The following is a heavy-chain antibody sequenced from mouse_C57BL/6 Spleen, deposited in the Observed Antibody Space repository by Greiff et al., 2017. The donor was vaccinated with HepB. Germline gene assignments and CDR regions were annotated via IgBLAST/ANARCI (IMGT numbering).Heavy chain of an antibody. V-gene: IGHV1-52*01. Sequence: QVQLQQSGAELVRPGSSVKLSCKASGYTFTSYWMHWVKQRPIQGLEWIGNIDPSDSETHYNQKFKDKATLTVDKSSSTAYMQLSSLTSEDSAVYYCARFHYYGSSGYAIDYWGQGTSVTVSS. J-gene: IGHJ4*01. D-gene: IGHD1-1*01. CDR2: IDPSDSET. CDR1: GYTFTSYW. CDR3: ARFHYYGSSGYAIDY.